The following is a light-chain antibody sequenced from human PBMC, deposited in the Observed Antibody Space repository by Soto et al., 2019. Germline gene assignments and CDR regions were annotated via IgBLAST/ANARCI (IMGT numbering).Light chain of an antibody. CDR3: ISYTSDSSVV. Sequence: QSALTQPASVSGSPGQSITISCTGTSSDVGGYDYVSWYQHHPGNAPKLMIYDVSNRPSGVSHRFSGSKSGTTASLTISGLQAEDEADYFGISYTSDSSVVFGGGTKVTVL. CDR2: DVS. J-gene: IGLJ2*01. CDR1: SSDVGGYDY. V-gene: IGLV2-14*01.